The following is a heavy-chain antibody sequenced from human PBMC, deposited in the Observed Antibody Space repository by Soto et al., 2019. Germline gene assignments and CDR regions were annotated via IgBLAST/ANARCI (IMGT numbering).Heavy chain of an antibody. CDR1: GGTFSSYT. J-gene: IGHJ4*02. CDR3: ARDRYAYGSGSTISY. V-gene: IGHV1-69*08. CDR2: IVPILGVA. Sequence: QVQLVQSGAEVKKPGSSVKVSCKASGGTFSSYTVSWVRQAPGQGLEWMGRIVPILGVANYGQRYQGRVTITAEQGPNTAYMEPSSLRSEDTAVYYCARDRYAYGSGSTISYLGQGTLVNVSS. D-gene: IGHD3-10*01.